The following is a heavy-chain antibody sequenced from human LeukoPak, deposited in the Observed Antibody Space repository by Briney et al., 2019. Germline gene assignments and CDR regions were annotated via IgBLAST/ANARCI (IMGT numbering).Heavy chain of an antibody. D-gene: IGHD6-19*01. CDR3: AKSVGGWYDYFDY. CDR1: GYTFTSYD. CDR2: MNPDSGNT. V-gene: IGHV1-8*03. Sequence: ASVKVSCKASGYTFTSYDINWVRQATGQGLEWMGWMNPDSGNTGYAQKFQGRVTITRNTSISTAYMELNSLRAEDTAVYYCAKSVGGWYDYFDYWGQGTLVTVSS. J-gene: IGHJ4*02.